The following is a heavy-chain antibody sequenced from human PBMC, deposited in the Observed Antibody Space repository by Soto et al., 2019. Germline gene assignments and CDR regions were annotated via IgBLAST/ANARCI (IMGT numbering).Heavy chain of an antibody. J-gene: IGHJ4*02. Sequence: QVQLVESGGGVVQPGRSLRLSCEASGFTFSRYGMHWVRQAPGKGLEWVAVIWYDGSNKYYADSVKGRFTISRDNSKNTLYLQMNSLRAEDTAVYYCARDDLVVPHRVIDCWGQGTLVTVSS. V-gene: IGHV3-33*01. CDR2: IWYDGSNK. D-gene: IGHD2-2*01. CDR3: ARDDLVVPHRVIDC. CDR1: GFTFSRYG.